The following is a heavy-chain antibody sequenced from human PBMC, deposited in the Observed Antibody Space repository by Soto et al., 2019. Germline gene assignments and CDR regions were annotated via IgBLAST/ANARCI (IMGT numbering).Heavy chain of an antibody. CDR2: ITHSGST. V-gene: IGHV4-34*02. CDR1: RGSFSGYY. J-gene: IGHJ4*02. CDR3: ARDWMK. D-gene: IGHD2-2*03. Sequence: QVQLQQWGAGLLKPSETLSLTCGVYRGSFSGYYWTWIRQPPGKGLEWIGEITHSGSTNYNPSLKSRVSISIDTSQNQFSLKLTSVTAADTAVYYCARDWMKWGQGTLVTVSS.